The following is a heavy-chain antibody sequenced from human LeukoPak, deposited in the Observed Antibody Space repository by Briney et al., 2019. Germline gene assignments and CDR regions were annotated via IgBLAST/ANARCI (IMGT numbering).Heavy chain of an antibody. Sequence: KTSETLSLTCTVSGYSISSGYYWGWIRQPPGKGLEWIGSIYHSGSTYYNPSLKSRVTISVDTSKNQPSLKLSSVTAADTAVYYCARLDDFWSGYYRWFDPWGQGTLVTVSS. V-gene: IGHV4-38-2*02. CDR3: ARLDDFWSGYYRWFDP. J-gene: IGHJ5*02. CDR1: GYSISSGYY. D-gene: IGHD3-3*01. CDR2: IYHSGST.